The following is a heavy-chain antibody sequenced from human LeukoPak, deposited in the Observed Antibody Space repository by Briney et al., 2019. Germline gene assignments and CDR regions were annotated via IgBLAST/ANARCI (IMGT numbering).Heavy chain of an antibody. D-gene: IGHD2-21*01. CDR2: INPSGGST. J-gene: IGHJ2*01. CDR1: GYTFTSYY. CDR3: AKAPRDFWYFDL. Sequence: ASVKVSCKASGYTFTSYYMHWVRQAPGQGLEWMGIINPSGGSTSYAQKFQGRVTMTRDTSTSTVYMELSSLRSEDTAVYYCAKAPRDFWYFDLWGRGTLVTVSS. V-gene: IGHV1-46*01.